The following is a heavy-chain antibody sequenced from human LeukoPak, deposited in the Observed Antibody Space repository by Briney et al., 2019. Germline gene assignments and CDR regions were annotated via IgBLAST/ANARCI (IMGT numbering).Heavy chain of an antibody. D-gene: IGHD3-10*01. CDR2: IYHSGST. CDR1: GYSISSGYY. J-gene: IGHJ6*03. CDR3: ARCITMARGVFYLPYYMDV. Sequence: SETLSLTCAVSGYSISSGYYWGWIRQPPGKGLEWIGSIYHSGSTYYNPSLKSRVTISVDTSKNQFSLKLSSVTAADTAVYYCARCITMARGVFYLPYYMDVWGKGTTVTVSS. V-gene: IGHV4-38-2*01.